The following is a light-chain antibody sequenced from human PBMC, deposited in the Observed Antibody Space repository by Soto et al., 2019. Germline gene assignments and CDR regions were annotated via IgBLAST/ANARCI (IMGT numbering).Light chain of an antibody. Sequence: SYELTQPPSVSVSPGQTASITRSGDKLGDKYACWYQQKPGQSPVLVIYQDSKRPSGIPERFSGSNSGNTATLTISGTQAMDEADYYCQAWDSSTAMVFGGGTKVTVL. V-gene: IGLV3-1*01. CDR2: QDS. CDR1: KLGDKY. J-gene: IGLJ2*01. CDR3: QAWDSSTAMV.